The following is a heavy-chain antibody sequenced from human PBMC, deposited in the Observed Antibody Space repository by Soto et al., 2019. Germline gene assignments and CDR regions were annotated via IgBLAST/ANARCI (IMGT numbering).Heavy chain of an antibody. J-gene: IGHJ6*02. CDR1: GYSFTSYW. CDR2: IYPGDSDT. CDR3: ARDYYDSSGYYQGMDV. D-gene: IGHD3-22*01. V-gene: IGHV5-51*01. Sequence: LGESLKISCKGSGYSFTSYWIAWVRQMPGKGLEWMGIIYPGDSDTRYSPSFQGQVTISADKSISTAYLQWSSLKASDTAMYYCARDYYDSSGYYQGMDVWGQGTTVTVSS.